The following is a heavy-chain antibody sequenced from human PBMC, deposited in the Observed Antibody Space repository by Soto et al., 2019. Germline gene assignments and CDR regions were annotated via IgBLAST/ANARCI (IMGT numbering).Heavy chain of an antibody. J-gene: IGHJ4*02. CDR2: IYAGDSDT. Sequence: PGQSLKISCQASAHSFSNHGIGWVRQMPGKGLEWMGIIYAGDSDTLYSPSFQGQVTFSVDKSINTAYLQWSSLKASDTAIYCCARLQYAARSHSDYWGQGTLVTVSS. CDR1: AHSFSNHG. D-gene: IGHD6-6*01. V-gene: IGHV5-51*01. CDR3: ARLQYAARSHSDY.